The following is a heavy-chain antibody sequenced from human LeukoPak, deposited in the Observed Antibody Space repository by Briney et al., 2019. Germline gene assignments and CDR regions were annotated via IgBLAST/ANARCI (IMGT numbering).Heavy chain of an antibody. CDR2: INAGNGNT. Sequence: ASVKVSCKASGYTFTSYAMHWVRQAPGQRLEWMGWINAGNGNTKHSQEFQGRVTITRDTSASTAYMELSSLRSEDMAVYYCARAATHCSGGSCYFDYWGQGTLVTVSS. V-gene: IGHV1-3*03. D-gene: IGHD2-15*01. CDR1: GYTFTSYA. CDR3: ARAATHCSGGSCYFDY. J-gene: IGHJ4*02.